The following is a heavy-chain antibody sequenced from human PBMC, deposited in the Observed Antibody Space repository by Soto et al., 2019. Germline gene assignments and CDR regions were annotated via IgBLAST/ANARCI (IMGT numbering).Heavy chain of an antibody. CDR3: ARGPGRGHATKGDCHFDY. D-gene: IGHD2-21*02. J-gene: IGHJ4*02. CDR2: ISVSSTYI. Sequence: EVQLVESGGGLGKPEGSLRLSCAASGFTFSSHVMNWVRQAPGKGLEWVSSISVSSTYIYYADSLKGRFTISRDNAKSSRYLQMNSRRAEDTAVYYCARGPGRGHATKGDCHFDYWGQGTLVTVAS. CDR1: GFTFSSHV. V-gene: IGHV3-21*02.